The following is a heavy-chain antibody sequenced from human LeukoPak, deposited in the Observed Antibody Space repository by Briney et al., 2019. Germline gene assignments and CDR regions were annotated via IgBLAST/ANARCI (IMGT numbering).Heavy chain of an antibody. D-gene: IGHD3-22*01. CDR2: IKQDGSEK. CDR3: AREGDYYDRRYDY. V-gene: IGHV3-7*01. Sequence: GGSLRLSCAASGFTFSSYWMSWVRQAPGEGLEWVANIKQDGSEKYYVDSVKGRFTISRDNAKNSLYLQINSLRAEDTAVYYCAREGDYYDRRYDYWGQGTLVTVSS. CDR1: GFTFSSYW. J-gene: IGHJ4*02.